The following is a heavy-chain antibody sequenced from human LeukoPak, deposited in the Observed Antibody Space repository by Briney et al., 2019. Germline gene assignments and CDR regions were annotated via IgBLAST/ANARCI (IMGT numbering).Heavy chain of an antibody. CDR1: GGSFSSFY. CDR3: ARAGIAAAGNRWFDP. CDR2: IFYSGST. D-gene: IGHD6-13*01. J-gene: IGHJ5*02. V-gene: IGHV4-59*01. Sequence: SETLSLTCTVSGGSFSSFYWSWIRQPPGKGLEWIGYIFYSGSTNYNPSLKSRVTISLDTSKNQFSLKLSSVTAADTAVYYCARAGIAAAGNRWFDPWGQGTLVTVSS.